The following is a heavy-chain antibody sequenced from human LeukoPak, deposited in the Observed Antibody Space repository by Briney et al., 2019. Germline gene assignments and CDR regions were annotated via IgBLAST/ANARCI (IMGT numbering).Heavy chain of an antibody. J-gene: IGHJ6*02. CDR1: GGTFSSYA. CDR2: IIPIFGTA. Sequence: SVKVSCKASGGTFSSYAISWVRQAPGQGLEWMGGIIPIFGTANYSQKFQGRVTITADESTSTAYMELSSLRSEDTAVYYCASAPYDLVVPAAMGYYYYGMDVWGQGTTVTVSS. V-gene: IGHV1-69*13. D-gene: IGHD2-2*01. CDR3: ASAPYDLVVPAAMGYYYYGMDV.